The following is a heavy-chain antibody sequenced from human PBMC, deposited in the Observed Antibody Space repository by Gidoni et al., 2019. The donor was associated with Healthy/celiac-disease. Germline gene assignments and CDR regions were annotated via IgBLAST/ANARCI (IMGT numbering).Heavy chain of an antibody. V-gene: IGHV4-34*01. D-gene: IGHD3-22*01. CDR2: INHSGST. Sequence: QVQLQQWGAGLLKPWETLSLTCAVYGGSFSGYYWSLIRQPTGKGLEWIGEINHSGSTNYNPSLKSRVTLSVDTSKNQFSLKLSSVTAADTAVYYCARRDENYYYDSSGYYY. J-gene: IGHJ6*01. CDR1: GGSFSGYY. CDR3: ARRDENYYYDSSGYYY.